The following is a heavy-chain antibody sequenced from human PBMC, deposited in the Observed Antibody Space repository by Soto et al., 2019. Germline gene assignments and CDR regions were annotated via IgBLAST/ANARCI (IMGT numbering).Heavy chain of an antibody. CDR3: AKDKSGYYGMDV. Sequence: GGSLRLSCAASGFTFCSYGMHWVRQAPGKGLEWVAVISYDGSNKYYADSVKGRFTISRDNSKNTLYLQMNSLRAEDTAVYYCAKDKSGYYGMDVWGQGTTVTVSS. J-gene: IGHJ6*02. CDR2: ISYDGSNK. CDR1: GFTFCSYG. V-gene: IGHV3-30*18.